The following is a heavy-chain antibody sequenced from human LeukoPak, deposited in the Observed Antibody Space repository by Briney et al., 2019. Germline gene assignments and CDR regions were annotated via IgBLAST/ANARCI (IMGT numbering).Heavy chain of an antibody. J-gene: IGHJ6*03. Sequence: HGRSLRLSCAASGFTFSSYAMHWVRQAPGKGLEWVAVISYDGSNKYYADSVKGRFTISRDNSKNTLYLQMNSLRAEHTAVYYCARGSYYYYYMDVWGKGATVTVSS. CDR2: ISYDGSNK. CDR1: GFTFSSYA. V-gene: IGHV3-30*04. CDR3: ARGSYYYYYMDV.